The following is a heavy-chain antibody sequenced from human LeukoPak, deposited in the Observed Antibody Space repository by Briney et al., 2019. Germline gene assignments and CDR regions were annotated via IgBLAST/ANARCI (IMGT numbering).Heavy chain of an antibody. V-gene: IGHV1-2*02. Sequence: ASVKSSCTAAGYTFTGYNMEWGRQAPGQGLEWMGWINSDSGFTKYAQKFQGRVTMTRDTSNTTVYMDLTRRTSDDTAVYYWARSFHFKDFEPWGRGTLVTVSS. J-gene: IGHJ5*02. CDR2: INSDSGFT. D-gene: IGHD3-3*02. CDR1: GYTFTGYN. CDR3: ARSFHFKDFEP.